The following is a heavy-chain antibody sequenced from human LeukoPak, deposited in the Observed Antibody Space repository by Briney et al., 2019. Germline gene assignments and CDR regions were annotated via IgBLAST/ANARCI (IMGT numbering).Heavy chain of an antibody. J-gene: IGHJ4*02. V-gene: IGHV1-69*01. CDR1: GGTFSSYA. CDR2: IIPIFGTA. Sequence: SVKVSCKASGGTFSSYAISWVRQAPGQGLEWMGGIIPIFGTANYAQKSQGRVTITADESTSTAYMELSSLRSEDTAVYYCARVLDYDFWSGSSDWGQGTLVTVSS. D-gene: IGHD3-3*01. CDR3: ARVLDYDFWSGSSD.